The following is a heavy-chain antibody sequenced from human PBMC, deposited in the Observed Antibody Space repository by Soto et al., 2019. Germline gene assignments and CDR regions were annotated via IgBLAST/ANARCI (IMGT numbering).Heavy chain of an antibody. Sequence: SETLSLSYAGYGGSFRGYDWCWLRQPPWKGQKWIGEITHSGSTNYNPSLKSRVTISVDTSKILFLQKLGSVTAADTAVYYCARVEYYYILSGYFCWGKGTPVTVSS. CDR3: ARVEYYYILSGYFC. CDR2: ITHSGST. CDR1: GGSFRGYD. V-gene: IGHV4-34*01. D-gene: IGHD3-9*01. J-gene: IGHJ4*02.